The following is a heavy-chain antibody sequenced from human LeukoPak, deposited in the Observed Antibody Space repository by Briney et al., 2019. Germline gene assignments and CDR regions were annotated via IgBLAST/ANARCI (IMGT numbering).Heavy chain of an antibody. CDR2: LGSDGRT. J-gene: IGHJ3*02. Sequence: GGSLRLSCEASGFGVSGNAMAWVRQAPGKGLEWVSGLGSDGRTHYADSVKGRFTISRDHPKNTVYLQMNSLRAEDTAVYYCARDLFSMIVHDAFAIWGQGTMVTVSS. CDR3: ARDLFSMIVHDAFAI. D-gene: IGHD3-22*01. V-gene: IGHV3-66*02. CDR1: GFGVSGNA.